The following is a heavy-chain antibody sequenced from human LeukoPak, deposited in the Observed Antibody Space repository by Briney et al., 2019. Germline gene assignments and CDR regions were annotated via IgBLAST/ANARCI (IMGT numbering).Heavy chain of an antibody. CDR3: ARIFDS. V-gene: IGHV4-4*07. CDR1: GGPISNYY. Sequence: SATLSLTCTVSGGPISNYYWSWIRQPAGKRPEWIGDSFHTGKTNYNPSLRSRATISLDTSKSQFSLRLTSMTAADTAVYYCARIFDSWGQGILVTVSS. CDR2: SFHTGKT. J-gene: IGHJ4*02.